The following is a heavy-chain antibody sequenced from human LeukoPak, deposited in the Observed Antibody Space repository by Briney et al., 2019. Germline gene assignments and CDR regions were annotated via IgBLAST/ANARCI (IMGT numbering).Heavy chain of an antibody. CDR3: ARGGIAVAGTYYYYYYMDV. CDR1: GYTFTSYY. V-gene: IGHV1-2*02. D-gene: IGHD6-19*01. Sequence: ASVTVSCKASGYTFTSYYMHWVRQAPGQGLEWMGWINPNSGGTNYAQKLQGRVTMTRDTSTSTVYMELSSLRSEDTAVYYCARGGIAVAGTYYYYYYMDVWGKGTTVTISS. CDR2: INPNSGGT. J-gene: IGHJ6*03.